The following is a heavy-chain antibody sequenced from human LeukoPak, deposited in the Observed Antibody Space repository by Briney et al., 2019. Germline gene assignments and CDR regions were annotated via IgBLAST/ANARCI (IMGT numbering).Heavy chain of an antibody. CDR3: ASSPTTYYDYVWGGISFDY. CDR1: GGSISSSSYY. Sequence: SETLSLTCTVSGGSISSSSYYWGWIRQPPGKGLEWIGSIYYSGSTYYNPSLKSRVTISVDTSKNQFSLKLSSVTAADTAVYYCASSPTTYYDYVWGGISFDYWGQGTLVTVSS. CDR2: IYYSGST. J-gene: IGHJ4*02. D-gene: IGHD3-16*01. V-gene: IGHV4-39*01.